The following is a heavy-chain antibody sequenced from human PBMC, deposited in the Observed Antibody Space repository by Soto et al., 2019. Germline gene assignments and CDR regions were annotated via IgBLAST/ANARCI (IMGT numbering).Heavy chain of an antibody. Sequence: GESLKISCEASGYSFTSYWIAWVRQMPGIGLEWMGIIYPGDSDTRYSPSFQGQVTISADKSVSTAYLQWSSLKASDTAMYYCARLKLKLRLDYYGMDIWGQGTTVTVS. CDR2: IYPGDSDT. D-gene: IGHD1-7*01. CDR1: GYSFTSYW. J-gene: IGHJ6*02. V-gene: IGHV5-51*01. CDR3: ARLKLKLRLDYYGMDI.